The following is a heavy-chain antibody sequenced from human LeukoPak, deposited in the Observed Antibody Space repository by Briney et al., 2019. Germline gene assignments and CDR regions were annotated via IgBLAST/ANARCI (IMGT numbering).Heavy chain of an antibody. CDR3: AADHSSSSHAFDI. J-gene: IGHJ3*02. V-gene: IGHV1-58*02. CDR2: IVVGSGNT. Sequence: ASVKVSCKASGFTFTSSAMQWVRQARGQRLEWIGWIVVGSGNTNYAQKFQERVTITSDMSTSTAYMELSSLRSEDTAVYYCAADHSSSSHAFDIWGQGTMVTVSS. D-gene: IGHD6-13*01. CDR1: GFTFTSSA.